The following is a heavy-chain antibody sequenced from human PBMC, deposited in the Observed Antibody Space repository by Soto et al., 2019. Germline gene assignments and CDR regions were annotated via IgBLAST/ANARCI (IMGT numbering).Heavy chain of an antibody. D-gene: IGHD3-10*01. CDR2: ISSSSSYI. CDR3: ARVRMEGDYYYYMDV. V-gene: IGHV3-21*01. CDR1: GFTFSSYS. J-gene: IGHJ6*03. Sequence: EVQLVESGGGLVKPGGSLRLSCAASGFTFSSYSMNWVRQAPGKGLEWVSSISSSSSYIYYADSVKGRFTISRDNAKNSLYLQMNSLRAEDTAVYYCARVRMEGDYYYYMDVWGKGTTVTVS.